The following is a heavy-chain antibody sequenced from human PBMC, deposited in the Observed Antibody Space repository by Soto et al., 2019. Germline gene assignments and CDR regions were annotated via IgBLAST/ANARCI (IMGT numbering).Heavy chain of an antibody. CDR2: TVPVFNAP. V-gene: IGHV1-69*06. CDR3: ARGVFGSGNYYTGPSAFDI. J-gene: IGHJ3*02. Sequence: QVQLEQSGAEVKRPGSSVRVSCKASGGTLSDHGVSWLRQAPGQGLEWVGGTVPVFNAPNYAPKFQGRVTIAADKSTNVAYMEVTSLRSDDTAFYYCARGVFGSGNYYTGPSAFDIWGQGTMVIVSS. CDR1: GGTLSDHG. D-gene: IGHD3-10*01.